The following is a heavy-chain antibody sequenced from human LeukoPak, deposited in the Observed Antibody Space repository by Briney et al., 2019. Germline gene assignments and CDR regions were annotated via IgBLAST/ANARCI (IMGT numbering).Heavy chain of an antibody. CDR1: GYTFTSYG. D-gene: IGHD2-21*02. CDR2: ISAYNGNT. CDR3: ARGGSRVVTYGNFDY. J-gene: IGHJ4*02. V-gene: IGHV1-18*01. Sequence: ASVKVSCTASGYTFTSYGISWVRQAPGQGLEWMGWISAYNGNTNYAQKFQGRVTMTRDTSTSTVYMELRSLRSDDTAVYYCARGGSRVVTYGNFDYWGQGTLVTVSS.